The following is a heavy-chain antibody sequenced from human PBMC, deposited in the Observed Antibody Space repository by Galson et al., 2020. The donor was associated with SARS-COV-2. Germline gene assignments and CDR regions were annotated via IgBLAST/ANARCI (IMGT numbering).Heavy chain of an antibody. D-gene: IGHD1-7*01. CDR2: FYFDDDT. CDR3: ARSLRHGPTGIELYYFDY. J-gene: IGHJ4*01. V-gene: IGHV2-5*02. Sequence: SGPTLVKPKETLTLTCSFCGFSLSTNGMAAGWIRQAPGKALEWLALFYFDDDTRYNPSLQSRLTITTYTSRAQVVLTMTNMGPEDTATYYCARSLRHGPTGIELYYFDYWGQGALVTVSS. CDR1: GFSLSTNGMA.